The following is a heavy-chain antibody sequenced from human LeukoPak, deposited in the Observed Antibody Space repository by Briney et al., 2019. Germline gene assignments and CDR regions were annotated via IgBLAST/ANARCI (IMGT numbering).Heavy chain of an antibody. Sequence: GGSLRLSCAASGFTLSSYAMSWVRQAPGKGLEWVSATSGSGGSTYYADSVKGRFTISRDNSKNTLYLQANSLRAEDTAVYYCAKGRLSGVVVAGYGMDVWGQGTTITVSS. CDR1: GFTLSSYA. J-gene: IGHJ6*02. V-gene: IGHV3-23*01. CDR2: TSGSGGST. CDR3: AKGRLSGVVVAGYGMDV. D-gene: IGHD6-19*01.